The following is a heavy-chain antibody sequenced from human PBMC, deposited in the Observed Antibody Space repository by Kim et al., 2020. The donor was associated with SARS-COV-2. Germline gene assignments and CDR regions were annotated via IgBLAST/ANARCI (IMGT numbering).Heavy chain of an antibody. CDR1: EFTFSNYG. V-gene: IGHV3-33*05. CDR3: VRDADLPANALDY. Sequence: GRSLRLSCAASEFTFSNYGMHWVRQAPGKGLEWLAVILNDGTKDHYADSVRGRFTISRDNSKNTLYLEMNILRVEDTAVYYCVRDADLPANALDYWGQGTLVPVSS. J-gene: IGHJ4*02. CDR2: ILNDGTKD. D-gene: IGHD2-8*01.